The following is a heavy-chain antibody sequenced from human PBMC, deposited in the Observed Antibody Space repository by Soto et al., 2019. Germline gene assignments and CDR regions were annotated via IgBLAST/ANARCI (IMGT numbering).Heavy chain of an antibody. CDR3: ARERYYGMDV. Sequence: SETLSLTCTVSGGSISSYYWSWIRQPPGKGLEWIGNIYYSGSTNYNPSLKSRVTISVDTSKNQFSLKLSSVTAADTAVYYCARERYYGMDVWGQGXTVTVSS. V-gene: IGHV4-59*01. CDR1: GGSISSYY. J-gene: IGHJ6*02. CDR2: IYYSGST.